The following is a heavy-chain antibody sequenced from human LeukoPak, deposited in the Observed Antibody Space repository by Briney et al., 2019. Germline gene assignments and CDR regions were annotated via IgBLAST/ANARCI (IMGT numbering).Heavy chain of an antibody. J-gene: IGHJ4*02. D-gene: IGHD3-16*02. CDR1: GYTFTDNG. CDR3: ARDKNYRFDY. V-gene: IGHV1-18*01. CDR2: ISANSGKT. Sequence: ASVKVSCKASGYTFTDNGISWVRQAPGEGLEWMGWISANSGKTNYAQRFQGGVTMTRETPSSTVYMELRSLRSDDTAVYFCARDKNYRFDYWGQGTLVSVTS.